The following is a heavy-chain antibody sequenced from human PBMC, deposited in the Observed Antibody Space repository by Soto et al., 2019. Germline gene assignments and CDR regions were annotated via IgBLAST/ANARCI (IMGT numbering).Heavy chain of an antibody. V-gene: IGHV1-69*12. J-gene: IGHJ6*02. D-gene: IGHD3-10*01. CDR3: ARAQVNYYGSGSSEGYYYYYYGMDV. Sequence: QVQLVQSGAEVKKPGSSVKVSCKASGGTFSSYAISWVRQAPGQGLEWMGGIIPIFGTANYAQKFQGRVTITAAETTSTAYMELSSLRSEDTAVYYCARAQVNYYGSGSSEGYYYYYYGMDVWGQGTTVTVSS. CDR2: IIPIFGTA. CDR1: GGTFSSYA.